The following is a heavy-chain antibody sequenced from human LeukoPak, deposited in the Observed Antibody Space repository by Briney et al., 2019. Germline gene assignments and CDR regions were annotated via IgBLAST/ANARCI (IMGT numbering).Heavy chain of an antibody. D-gene: IGHD5-12*01. CDR2: INWNGGST. V-gene: IGHV3-20*04. CDR1: GFTFDDYG. J-gene: IGHJ3*02. CDR3: ARSNIDIVATYAFDI. Sequence: PGGSLRLSCAASGFTFDDYGMSWVRQAPGKGLEWVSGINWNGGSTVYADSVKGRFTISRDNAKNSLYLQMNSLRAEDTALYYCARSNIDIVATYAFDIWGQGTMVTVSS.